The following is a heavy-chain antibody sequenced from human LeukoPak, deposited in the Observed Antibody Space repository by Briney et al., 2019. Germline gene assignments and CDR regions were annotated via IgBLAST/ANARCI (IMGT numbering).Heavy chain of an antibody. D-gene: IGHD2-21*01. CDR3: ARELFGGEIDP. CDR2: ISHDGSNK. CDR1: GFTFSSYP. V-gene: IGHV3-30*04. Sequence: GGSLRLSCAASGFTFSSYPMHWVRQAPGKGLEWVAVISHDGSNKYYADSVKGRFTISRDNSKNTLYLQMNSLRPEDTAVYYCARELFGGEIDPWGQGTLVTVSS. J-gene: IGHJ5*02.